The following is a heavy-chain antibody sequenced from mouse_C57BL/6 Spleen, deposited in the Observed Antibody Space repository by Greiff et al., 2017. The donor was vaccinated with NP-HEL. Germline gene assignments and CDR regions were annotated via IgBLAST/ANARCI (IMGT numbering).Heavy chain of an antibody. CDR1: GYTFTSYT. J-gene: IGHJ2*01. V-gene: IGHV1-4*01. CDR3: ASTIDGNYDY. Sequence: VQLQQSGAELARPGASVKMSCKASGYTFTSYTMHWVKQRPGQGLEWIGYINPSSGYTKYNQKFKDKATLTADKSSSTAYMQLSSLTSEDSAVYYWASTIDGNYDYWGQGTTLTVSS. D-gene: IGHD2-1*01. CDR2: INPSSGYT.